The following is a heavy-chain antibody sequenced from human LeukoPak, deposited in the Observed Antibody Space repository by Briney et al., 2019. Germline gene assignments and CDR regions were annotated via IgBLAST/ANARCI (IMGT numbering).Heavy chain of an antibody. D-gene: IGHD2-2*03. CDR3: PRDYGWGYFDY. V-gene: IGHV3-21*04. Sequence: GGSLRLSCAASGFSFSTYNMNWVRQAPGKGLEWVSSMISISNSIYYADSVRGRFTISRDNAKNSLYLQMNSLRAEDTAVYYCPRDYGWGYFDYWGQGTLVTVSS. CDR2: MISISNSI. J-gene: IGHJ4*02. CDR1: GFSFSTYN.